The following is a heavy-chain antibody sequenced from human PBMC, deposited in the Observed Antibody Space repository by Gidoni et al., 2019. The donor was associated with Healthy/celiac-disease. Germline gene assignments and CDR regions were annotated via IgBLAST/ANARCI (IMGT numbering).Heavy chain of an antibody. Sequence: FTFSNAWMSWVRQAPGKGLEWVGRIKSKTDGGTTDYAAPVKGRFTISRDDSKNTLYLQMNSLKTEDTAVYYCTTGPIEWWWLRRAFDIWGQGTMVTVSS. J-gene: IGHJ3*02. D-gene: IGHD2-15*01. CDR1: FTFSNAW. CDR3: TTGPIEWWWLRRAFDI. V-gene: IGHV3-15*01. CDR2: IKSKTDGGTT.